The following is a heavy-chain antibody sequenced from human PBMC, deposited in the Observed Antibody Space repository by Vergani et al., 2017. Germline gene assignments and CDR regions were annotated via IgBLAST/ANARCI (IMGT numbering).Heavy chain of an antibody. D-gene: IGHD2-15*01. Sequence: QLQLQESGPGLVKPSETLSLTCTVSGGSISSYYWSWIRQPPGKGLEWIGYIYYSGSTNYNPSLKSRVTISVDTSKNQFSLKLSSVTAADTAVYYCARIDCSGGSCYSGGYFDYWGQGTLVTVSS. CDR2: IYYSGST. CDR1: GGSISSYY. J-gene: IGHJ4*02. CDR3: ARIDCSGGSCYSGGYFDY. V-gene: IGHV4-59*01.